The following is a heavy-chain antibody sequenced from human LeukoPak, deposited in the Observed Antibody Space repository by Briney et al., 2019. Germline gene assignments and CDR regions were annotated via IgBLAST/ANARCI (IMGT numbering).Heavy chain of an antibody. J-gene: IGHJ4*02. D-gene: IGHD6-19*01. CDR3: IRDRFSSGWYLDN. CDR1: GFIFSNAW. CDR2: IRTKTDGGTT. Sequence: PGGSLRLSCAASGFIFSNAWMSWVRQAPGKGLEGVGRIRTKTDGGTTDYAAPVKGRFTISRDDSKNTLYMQMNSLKIEDTAVYYCIRDRFSSGWYLDNWGQGTLVTVSS. V-gene: IGHV3-15*01.